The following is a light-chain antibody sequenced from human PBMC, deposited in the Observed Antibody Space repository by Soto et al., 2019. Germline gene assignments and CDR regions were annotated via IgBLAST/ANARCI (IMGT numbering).Light chain of an antibody. V-gene: IGKV3-11*01. J-gene: IGKJ2*01. CDR1: QSVSRY. CDR2: DAS. CDR3: QQRSNWPPYT. Sequence: EIVLTQSPATLSLSPGERATLSCRASQSVSRYLAWYQKKPGQAPRLLIYDASNRATGIPARFSGSGSGTDFNLTISSLEPEDFAVYYCQQRSNWPPYTFGQGTKLEIK.